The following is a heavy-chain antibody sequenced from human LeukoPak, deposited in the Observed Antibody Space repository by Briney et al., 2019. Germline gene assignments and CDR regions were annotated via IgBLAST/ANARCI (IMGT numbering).Heavy chain of an antibody. V-gene: IGHV4-34*01. D-gene: IGHD1-26*01. J-gene: IGHJ4*02. CDR2: INHSGST. Sequence: SETLSLTCAVYGGSFSGYYWSWIRQPPGKGLEWIGEINHSGSTNYNPSLKSQVTISVDTSKNQFSLKLSSVTAADTAVYYCARGRWEVRFDNWGQGTLVTVSS. CDR1: GGSFSGYY. CDR3: ARGRWEVRFDN.